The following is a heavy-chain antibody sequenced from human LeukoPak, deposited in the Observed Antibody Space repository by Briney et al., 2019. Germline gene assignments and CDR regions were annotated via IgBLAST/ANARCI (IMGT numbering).Heavy chain of an antibody. CDR3: ARGGDYGDLRYFDY. V-gene: IGHV4-31*11. Sequence: PSQTLSLTCAVSGGSISSGGYYWNWIRQHPGKGLEWIGHIYYSGSTYYNPSLKSRVTISIDTSKDQFSLKLSSVTAADTAVYYCARGGDYGDLRYFDYWGQGTLVTVSS. J-gene: IGHJ4*02. D-gene: IGHD4-17*01. CDR1: GGSISSGGYY. CDR2: IYYSGST.